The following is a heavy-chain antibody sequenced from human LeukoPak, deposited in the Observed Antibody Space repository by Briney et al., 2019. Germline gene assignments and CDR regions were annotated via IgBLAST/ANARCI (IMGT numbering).Heavy chain of an antibody. V-gene: IGHV1-8*01. CDR2: MNPNSGNT. CDR3: ARVSKRLRLIDY. J-gene: IGHJ4*02. Sequence: ASVKVSCKASGYTFTSYDINWVRQATGQGLEWMGWMNPNSGNTGYAQKFQGRVTMTRNTSISTAYMELSSLRSEDTAVYYCARVSKRLRLIDYWGQGTLVTVSS. D-gene: IGHD6-25*01. CDR1: GYTFTSYD.